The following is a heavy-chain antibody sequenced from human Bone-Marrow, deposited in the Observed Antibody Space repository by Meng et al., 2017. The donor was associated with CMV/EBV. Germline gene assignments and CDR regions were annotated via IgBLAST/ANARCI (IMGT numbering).Heavy chain of an antibody. CDR3: ARSPAVAGTFPLAEYFQH. CDR1: GGTFSSYT. J-gene: IGHJ1*01. CDR2: ISAYNGNT. Sequence: ASVKVSCKASGGTFSSYTISWVRQAPGQGLEWMGWISAYNGNTNYAQKLQGRVTMTTDTSTSTAYMELRSLRSDDTAVYYCARSPAVAGTFPLAEYFQHWGQGTRVTGSS. D-gene: IGHD6-19*01. V-gene: IGHV1-18*01.